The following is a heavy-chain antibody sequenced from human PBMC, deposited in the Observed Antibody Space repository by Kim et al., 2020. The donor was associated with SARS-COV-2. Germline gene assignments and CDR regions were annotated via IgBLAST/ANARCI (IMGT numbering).Heavy chain of an antibody. D-gene: IGHD2-15*01. CDR1: RFTFDDYS. CDR3: AATKGGYKVVAAPLDY. CDR2: ISRDGGST. Sequence: GGSLRLSCAVSRFTFDDYSIHWVRQAPGKGLEWVSLISRDGGSTYYADSVKGRFTISRDNSKNSLYLQMNSLRTEDTALYYCAATKGGYKVVAAPLDYWGQGTLVSLSS. J-gene: IGHJ4*02. V-gene: IGHV3-43*02.